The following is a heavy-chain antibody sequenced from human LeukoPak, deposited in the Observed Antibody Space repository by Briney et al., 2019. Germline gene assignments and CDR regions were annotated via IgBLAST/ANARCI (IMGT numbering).Heavy chain of an antibody. CDR3: ARGYYYDTSGYSLPLDY. D-gene: IGHD3-22*01. J-gene: IGHJ4*02. V-gene: IGHV3-23*01. CDR2: ISGSGGST. Sequence: SGGSLRLSCAASGFTFSSYAMSWVRQAPGKGLEWVSAISGSGGSTYYADSVKGRFTISRYNSKNTLYLQMNSLRAEDTAVYYCARGYYYDTSGYSLPLDYWGQGTLLTVSS. CDR1: GFTFSSYA.